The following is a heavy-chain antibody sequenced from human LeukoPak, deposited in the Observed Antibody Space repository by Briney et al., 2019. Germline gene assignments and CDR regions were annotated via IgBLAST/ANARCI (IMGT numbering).Heavy chain of an antibody. CDR2: INWNGGST. CDR3: ARATYYYDSSGYYHIRDYFDY. V-gene: IGHV3-20*04. D-gene: IGHD3-22*01. J-gene: IGHJ4*02. Sequence: GGSLRLSCAASGFTFDDYGMSWVRQAPGKGLEWVSGINWNGGSTGYADSVKGRFTISRDNAKNSLYLQMNSLRAEDTALYYCARATYYYDSSGYYHIRDYFDYWGQGTLVTVSS. CDR1: GFTFDDYG.